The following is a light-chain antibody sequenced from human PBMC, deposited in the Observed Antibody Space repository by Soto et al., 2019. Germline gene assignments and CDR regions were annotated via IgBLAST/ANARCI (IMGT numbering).Light chain of an antibody. CDR2: GAS. V-gene: IGKV3-15*01. J-gene: IGKJ1*01. CDR3: QEYNTWPWT. Sequence: ETLMTQSPATLSVSPGERATLSCRASQSVNNNLPWYQQKLGQAPRVLIYGASTSATGIPARFTGSGSGTEFILTITSLQSEDSAVYYCQEYNTWPWTFGQGTKVEFK. CDR1: QSVNNN.